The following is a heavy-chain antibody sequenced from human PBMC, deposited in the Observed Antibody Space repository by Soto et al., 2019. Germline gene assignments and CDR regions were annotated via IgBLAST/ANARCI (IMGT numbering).Heavy chain of an antibody. Sequence: AETLSSTCTVSGGSIRSSSNYWGWIRQPPGKGLEWIGSIYYSGSTYYNPSLKSRVTISLDTSKNQFSLNLRSVTAADTAVYYCASMGYHYGSGSYPLDYWGQGTLVTVSS. CDR3: ASMGYHYGSGSYPLDY. V-gene: IGHV4-39*07. D-gene: IGHD3-10*01. CDR1: GGSIRSSSNY. CDR2: IYYSGST. J-gene: IGHJ4*02.